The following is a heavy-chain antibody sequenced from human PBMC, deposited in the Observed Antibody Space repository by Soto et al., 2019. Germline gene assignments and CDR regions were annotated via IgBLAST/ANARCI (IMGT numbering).Heavy chain of an antibody. V-gene: IGHV1-69*13. J-gene: IGHJ6*02. Sequence: SVKVSCKASGGTFSSYAISWVRQAPGQGLEWMGGITPIFGTANYAQKFQGRVTITADESTSTAYMELSSLRSEDTAVYYCARDGKYYYDSSGDDYYYYGMDVWGQGTTVTVSS. D-gene: IGHD3-22*01. CDR3: ARDGKYYYDSSGDDYYYYGMDV. CDR1: GGTFSSYA. CDR2: ITPIFGTA.